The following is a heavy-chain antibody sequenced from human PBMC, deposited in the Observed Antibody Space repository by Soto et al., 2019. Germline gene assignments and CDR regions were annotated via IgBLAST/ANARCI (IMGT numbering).Heavy chain of an antibody. J-gene: IGHJ6*02. CDR3: ARDLYGSGSYYYYYGMDV. D-gene: IGHD3-10*01. V-gene: IGHV4-31*03. Sequence: SETLSLTCTVSGGSISSGGYYWSWIRQHPGKGLGWIGYIYYSGSTYYNPSLKSRVTISVDTSKNQFTLKLSSVTAADTAVYYCARDLYGSGSYYYYYGMDVWGQGTTVTVSS. CDR1: GGSISSGGYY. CDR2: IYYSGST.